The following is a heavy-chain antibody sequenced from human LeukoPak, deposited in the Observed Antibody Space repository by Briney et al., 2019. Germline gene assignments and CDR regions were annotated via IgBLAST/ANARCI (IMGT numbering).Heavy chain of an antibody. CDR2: IYYSGST. V-gene: IGHV4-39*01. CDR1: GGSISSSSYY. CDR3: ARQDDSSGYYYVSAFDI. D-gene: IGHD3-22*01. J-gene: IGHJ3*02. Sequence: PSETLSLTCTVSGGSISSSSYYWGWIRQPPGKGLEWIGSIYYSGSTYYNPSLKSRVTISVDTSKNQFSLKLSSVTAADTAVYYCARQDDSSGYYYVSAFDIWGQGTMVTVSS.